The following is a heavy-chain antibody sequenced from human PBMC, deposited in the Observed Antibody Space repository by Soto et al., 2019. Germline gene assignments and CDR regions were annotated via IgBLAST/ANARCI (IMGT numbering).Heavy chain of an antibody. V-gene: IGHV4-34*01. J-gene: IGHJ4*02. Sequence: SETLSLTCAVYGGSFSGYYWSWIRQPPGKGLEWIGEINHSGSTNYNPSLKSRVTISVDTSKNQFSLKLGSVTAADTAVYYCARWKLRITIFGVVSPGGPVFDYWGQGTLVTVSS. CDR1: GGSFSGYY. CDR3: ARWKLRITIFGVVSPGGPVFDY. D-gene: IGHD3-3*01. CDR2: INHSGST.